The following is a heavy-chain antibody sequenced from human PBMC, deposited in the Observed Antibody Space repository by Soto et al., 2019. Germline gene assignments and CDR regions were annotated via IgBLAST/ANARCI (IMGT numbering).Heavy chain of an antibody. CDR2: IYYSGST. V-gene: IGHV4-39*01. Sequence: QLQLQESGPGLVKPSETLSLTCTVSGGSISSSSYYWGWIRQPPGKGLEWIGSIYYSGSTYYNPSLKSRVTISADTSKNQFSLKLSSVTAADTAVYYCASPQGGDGYNFAYWGQGTLVTVSS. CDR1: GGSISSSSYY. D-gene: IGHD5-12*01. CDR3: ASPQGGDGYNFAY. J-gene: IGHJ4*02.